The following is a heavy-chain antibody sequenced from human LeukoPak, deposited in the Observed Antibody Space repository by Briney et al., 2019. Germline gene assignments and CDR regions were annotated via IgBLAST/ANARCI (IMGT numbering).Heavy chain of an antibody. CDR2: IYTSGNT. J-gene: IGHJ4*02. D-gene: IGHD1-26*01. CDR3: ARGVGAEIAGNF. V-gene: IGHV4-61*02. CDR1: GGPMSSGSDY. Sequence: SETLSLTCTVSGGPMSSGSDYWSWIRQPAGKGLEWIGRIYTSGNTNYNPSLKSRVTISVDTSKTQFSLKLSSVTAADTAVYYCARGVGAEIAGNFWGQGTLVTVSS.